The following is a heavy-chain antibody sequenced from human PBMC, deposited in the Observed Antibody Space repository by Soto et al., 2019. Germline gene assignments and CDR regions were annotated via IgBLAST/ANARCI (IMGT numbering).Heavy chain of an antibody. D-gene: IGHD3-3*01. J-gene: IGHJ5*02. V-gene: IGHV1-69*06. CDR3: ASPIDVVRFLEWLPFDG. CDR2: ILPLRQTP. Sequence: QVQLVQSGAEVKKPGSSVRVSCKSSGGTVSSYSLSWLRQAPGQGREWVGGILPLRQTPKYAQKSKGRVKISVDKSTNTGYMYLTRLTSEDTAVYYCASPIDVVRFLEWLPFDGWGQWTVVTVSS. CDR1: GGTVSSYS.